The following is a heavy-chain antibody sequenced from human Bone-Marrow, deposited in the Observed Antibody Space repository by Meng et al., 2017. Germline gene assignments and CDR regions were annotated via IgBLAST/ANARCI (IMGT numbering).Heavy chain of an antibody. CDR3: ARGLLYSSSWYPWFDP. V-gene: IGHV3-48*04. J-gene: IGHJ5*02. CDR1: GFTFSSYS. Sequence: GGSLRLSCAASGFTFSSYSMNWVRQAPGKGLEWVSYISSSGSTIYYADSVKGRFTISRDNAKNSLYLQMNSLRAEDTAVYYCARGLLYSSSWYPWFDPWGQGTLVTVSS. CDR2: ISSSGSTI. D-gene: IGHD6-13*01.